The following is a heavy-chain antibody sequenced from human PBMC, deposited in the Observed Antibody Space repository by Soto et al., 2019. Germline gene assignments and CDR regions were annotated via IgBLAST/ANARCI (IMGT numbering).Heavy chain of an antibody. D-gene: IGHD5-12*01. J-gene: IGHJ4*02. Sequence: SETLSLTCTVAGGSIISYYWSWIRQPPGKGLEWIGYIYYSGSTNYNPSLKSRVTISVDTSKNQFSLKLSSVTAADTAVYYCARLVSGWLQFDYWGQGTLVTVSS. V-gene: IGHV4-59*01. CDR3: ARLVSGWLQFDY. CDR2: IYYSGST. CDR1: GGSIISYY.